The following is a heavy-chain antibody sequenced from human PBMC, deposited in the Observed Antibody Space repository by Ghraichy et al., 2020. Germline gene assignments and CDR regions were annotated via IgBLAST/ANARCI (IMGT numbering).Heavy chain of an antibody. CDR1: GFTFSSYA. D-gene: IGHD6-19*01. CDR3: AKDGYSSGWYGYDAFDI. Sequence: ETLSLTCAASGFTFSSYAMSWVRQAPGKGLEWVSTISGSGGSTYNADSVKGRFTISRDNSKNTLYLQMNSLRAEDTAVYYCAKDGYSSGWYGYDAFDIWGQGTMVTVSS. V-gene: IGHV3-23*01. CDR2: ISGSGGST. J-gene: IGHJ3*02.